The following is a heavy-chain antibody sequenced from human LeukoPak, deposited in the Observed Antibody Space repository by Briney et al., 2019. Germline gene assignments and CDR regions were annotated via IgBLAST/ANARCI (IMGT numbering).Heavy chain of an antibody. V-gene: IGHV1-8*01. CDR1: GYTFPSYD. Sequence: GASVKVSCKTSGYTFPSYDINWARQATGQGLEWMGWMNPNSGNTGYAQKFQGRVTITRNTSISTAYMELSSLRSEDTAVYFCARGPKWTGGYYYFDFWGQGTLVTVSS. CDR2: MNPNSGNT. D-gene: IGHD1-26*01. CDR3: ARGPKWTGGYYYFDF. J-gene: IGHJ4*02.